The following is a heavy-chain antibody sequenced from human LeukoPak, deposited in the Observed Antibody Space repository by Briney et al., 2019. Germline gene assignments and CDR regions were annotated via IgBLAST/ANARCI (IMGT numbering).Heavy chain of an antibody. Sequence: GASLQISCNGSGYRFTNHWIGWVRQMPGKSLECMGIIYPGDSNTRYSPSFQGQVTISADKSITTAYLQWTSLKASDTAMYYCARRIDYGDYFDYWGQGTLVTVSS. CDR2: IYPGDSNT. V-gene: IGHV5-51*01. CDR3: ARRIDYGDYFDY. D-gene: IGHD4-17*01. J-gene: IGHJ4*02. CDR1: GYRFTNHW.